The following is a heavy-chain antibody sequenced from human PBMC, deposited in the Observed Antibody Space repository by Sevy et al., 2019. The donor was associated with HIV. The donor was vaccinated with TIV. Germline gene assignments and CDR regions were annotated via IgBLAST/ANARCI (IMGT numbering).Heavy chain of an antibody. CDR3: ARDPHEIMLSGSYYLY. CDR2: IWYDGSNT. Sequence: GESLKISCAASGFIFSNFGINWVRQAPGKGLEWVAVIWYDGSNTIYADSVKGRFTISRDNSKNILYLQMNSLRDEDTAVYYCARDPHEIMLSGSYYLYWGQGTRVTVSS. V-gene: IGHV3-33*01. CDR1: GFIFSNFG. J-gene: IGHJ4*02. D-gene: IGHD1-26*01.